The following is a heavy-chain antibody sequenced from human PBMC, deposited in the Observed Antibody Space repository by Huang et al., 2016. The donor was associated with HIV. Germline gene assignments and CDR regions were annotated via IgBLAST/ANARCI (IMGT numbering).Heavy chain of an antibody. CDR3: VSHGSGTADY. Sequence: QVQLQESGPGLVKPSETLSLSCTVSGDSVSSASNYWSWIRQPPGGGVEWIGYIYFSGGTNYNPSLKSRVTISIDTSKNQFSLRLSSVTAADTAVYYCVSHGSGTADYWGQGTLVTVSS. CDR1: GDSVSSASNY. V-gene: IGHV4-61*01. J-gene: IGHJ4*02. CDR2: IYFSGGT. D-gene: IGHD3-10*01.